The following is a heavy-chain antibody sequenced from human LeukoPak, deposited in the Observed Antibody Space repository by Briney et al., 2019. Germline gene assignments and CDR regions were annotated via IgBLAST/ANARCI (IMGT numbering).Heavy chain of an antibody. V-gene: IGHV1-18*01. D-gene: IGHD5-18*01. J-gene: IGHJ3*02. CDR2: ISAYNGNT. CDR3: ARGQLRADAFDI. Sequence: ASVKVSCKASGYTFTSYGISWVRQAPGQGLEWMGWISAYNGNTSYAQKLQGRVTTTTDTSTSTAYMELRSLRSDDTAVYYCARGQLRADAFDIWGQGTMVTVSS. CDR1: GYTFTSYG.